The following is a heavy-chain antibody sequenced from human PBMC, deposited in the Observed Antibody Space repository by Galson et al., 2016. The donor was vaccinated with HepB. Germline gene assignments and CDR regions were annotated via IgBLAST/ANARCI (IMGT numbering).Heavy chain of an antibody. D-gene: IGHD5-18*01. CDR2: ISGSGSAV. V-gene: IGHV3-48*02. J-gene: IGHJ4*02. CDR1: GFTFSGYG. CDR3: ARYPRRNTEMPVGNY. Sequence: SLRLSCAASGFTFSGYGMNWVRQAPGKGLEWVSYISGSGSAVYYADSVKGRFTISRDNAKNSLYLQMNSRRDEDTAVYYCARYPRRNTEMPVGNYWGQGTLVTVSS.